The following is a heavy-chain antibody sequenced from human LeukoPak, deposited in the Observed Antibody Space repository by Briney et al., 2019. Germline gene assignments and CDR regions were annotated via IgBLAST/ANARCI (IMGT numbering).Heavy chain of an antibody. D-gene: IGHD6-19*01. Sequence: ASVKVSCKASGYTFTDYYMHWVRQAPGQGLEWMGWINPNSGGTNYAQKFQGRDTMTRDTSISTGYMELSRLRSDDTAVYYCAKDLRVGSGWSDASDIWGQGTMVTVTS. CDR1: GYTFTDYY. CDR2: INPNSGGT. CDR3: AKDLRVGSGWSDASDI. V-gene: IGHV1-2*02. J-gene: IGHJ3*02.